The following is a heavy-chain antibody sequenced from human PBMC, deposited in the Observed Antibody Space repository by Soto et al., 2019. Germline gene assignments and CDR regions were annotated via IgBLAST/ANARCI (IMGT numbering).Heavy chain of an antibody. D-gene: IGHD3-9*01. J-gene: IGHJ4*02. V-gene: IGHV4-34*01. CDR3: ARGGYYDILTGYHDFFDF. Sequence: QVHLQQWGAGLLKPSQTLSLTCAVYGGSFSGYYWCWIRQPPGKGLERIAEINHRGSTNYNPSLKSRVTISVDTSKSQFSLKLSSVTAADTAVYYCARGGYYDILTGYHDFFDFWGQGTLVTVSS. CDR1: GGSFSGYY. CDR2: INHRGST.